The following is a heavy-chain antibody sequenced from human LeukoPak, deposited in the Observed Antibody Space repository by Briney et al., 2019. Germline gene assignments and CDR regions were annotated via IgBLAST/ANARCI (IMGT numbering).Heavy chain of an antibody. CDR3: ATQEWPGYVWETRNDH. V-gene: IGHV3-66*04. J-gene: IGHJ4*02. CDR2: IYSGGTT. Sequence: PGGSLRLSCAASGFTVSSIYMSWVRQAPGKGLEWVSVIYSGGTTYYADSVKGRFTISRDNSKNTLYLQMNSLRAEDTALYYCATQEWPGYVWETRNDHWGQGTLVTVSS. CDR1: GFTVSSIY. D-gene: IGHD3-16*01.